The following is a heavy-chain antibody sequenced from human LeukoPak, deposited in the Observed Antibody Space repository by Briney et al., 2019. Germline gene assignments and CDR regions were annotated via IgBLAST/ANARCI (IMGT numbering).Heavy chain of an antibody. CDR1: GGTFSSYT. V-gene: IGHV1-69*02. D-gene: IGHD6-6*01. CDR2: IIPILGIA. J-gene: IGHJ4*02. CDR3: VRSYSSSSRDY. Sequence: GASVKVSCKASGGTFSSYTISWVRQAPGQGLEWMGRIIPILGIANYAQKFQGRVTITADKSTSTAYMELSSLRSEDTAVYYCVRSYSSSSRDYWGQGTLVTVSS.